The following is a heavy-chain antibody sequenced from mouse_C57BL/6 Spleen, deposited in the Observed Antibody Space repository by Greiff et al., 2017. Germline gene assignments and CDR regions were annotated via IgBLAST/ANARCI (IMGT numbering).Heavy chain of an antibody. Sequence: VQLQQSGAELVRPGSSVKLSCKASGYTFTSYWMHWVKQRPIQGLEWIGNIDPSDSETHYNQKFKDKATLTVDKSSSTAYMQLSSLTSEDSAVYYCARSITTVEGYWGQGTTLTVSS. V-gene: IGHV1-52*01. CDR2: IDPSDSET. D-gene: IGHD1-1*01. CDR3: ARSITTVEGY. J-gene: IGHJ2*01. CDR1: GYTFTSYW.